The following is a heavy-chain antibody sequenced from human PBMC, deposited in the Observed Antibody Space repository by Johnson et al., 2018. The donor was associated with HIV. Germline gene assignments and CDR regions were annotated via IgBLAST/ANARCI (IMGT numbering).Heavy chain of an antibody. CDR1: GFTFSSYA. D-gene: IGHD6-6*01. CDR3: ASGPTPGVAARGALGGAFDI. CDR2: ISYDGSNK. V-gene: IGHV3-30-3*01. J-gene: IGHJ3*02. Sequence: QVQLVVSGGGVVQPGRSLRLSCAASGFTFSSYAMHWVRQAPGKGLEWVAVISYDGSNKYYADSVQGRSTISRDNSKNTLYLQMNSLRAEDTAVYYCASGPTPGVAARGALGGAFDIWGQGTMVTVSS.